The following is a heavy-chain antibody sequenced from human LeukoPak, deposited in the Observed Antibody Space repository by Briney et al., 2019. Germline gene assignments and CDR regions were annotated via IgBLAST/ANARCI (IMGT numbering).Heavy chain of an antibody. CDR1: GFTFSSYA. D-gene: IGHD3-9*01. CDR2: ISGSGGST. V-gene: IGHV3-23*01. CDR3: AKLHYYDILTGSSFDI. Sequence: GGSLRLSCAASGFTFSSYAMSWVRQAPGKGLEWVSAISGSGGSTYYADSVKGRFAISRDNSKNTLYLQMNSLRAEDTAVYYCAKLHYYDILTGSSFDIWGQGTMVTVSS. J-gene: IGHJ3*02.